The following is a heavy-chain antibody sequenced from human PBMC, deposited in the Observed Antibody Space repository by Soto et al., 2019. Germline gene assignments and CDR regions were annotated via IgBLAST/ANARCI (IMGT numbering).Heavy chain of an antibody. CDR3: ARDQAVVVIILYYFDY. CDR1: GFTFSSYA. J-gene: IGHJ4*02. CDR2: ISYDGSNK. D-gene: IGHD3-22*01. Sequence: PGGSLRLSCAASGFTFSSYAMHWVRQAPGKGLEWVAVISYDGSNKYYADSVKGRFTISRDNSKNTLYLQMNSLRAEDTAVYYCARDQAVVVIILYYFDYWGQGTLVTVSS. V-gene: IGHV3-30-3*01.